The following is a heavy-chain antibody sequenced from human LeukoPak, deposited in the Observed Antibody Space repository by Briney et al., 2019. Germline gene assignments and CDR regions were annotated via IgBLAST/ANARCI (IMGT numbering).Heavy chain of an antibody. CDR3: AKHVAGYYFDY. J-gene: IGHJ4*02. CDR1: GFTFSGYG. CDR2: IRNDGSNK. Sequence: PGGSLRLSCAAPGFTFSGYGMDWVRKAPGKGLERVAFIRNDGSNKYYADSVKGRFTISRDNSKNTLYLQMNSLRPEDTAVYYCAKHVAGYYFDYWGQGTLVTVSS. V-gene: IGHV3-30*02. D-gene: IGHD3-22*01.